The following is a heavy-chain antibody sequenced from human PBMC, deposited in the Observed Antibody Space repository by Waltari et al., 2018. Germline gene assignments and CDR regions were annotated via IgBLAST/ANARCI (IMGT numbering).Heavy chain of an antibody. D-gene: IGHD3-22*01. J-gene: IGHJ4*02. CDR3: ARHRLDRGDSFDF. CDR2: IYHLGNT. V-gene: IGHV4-38-2*02. CDR1: EYSISTGFY. Sequence: QVQLQESGPGLVKPSGTLSLTCSVSEYSISTGFYWGWVRQTPGKGLGWVGSIYHLGNTIQNPPRNRRAAVSMDMSKNQFSLRLTAVTAADTAVYYCARHRLDRGDSFDFWGQGVLVTVSS.